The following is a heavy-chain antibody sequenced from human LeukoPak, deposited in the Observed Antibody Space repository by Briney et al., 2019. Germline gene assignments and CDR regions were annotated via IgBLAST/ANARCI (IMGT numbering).Heavy chain of an antibody. J-gene: IGHJ4*02. CDR2: IKQDGSEK. CDR1: GFTFSSYW. CDR3: ARVMGALFFDY. V-gene: IGHV3-7*01. Sequence: GGSLRLSCAASGFTFSSYWMSWVRQAPGKGLEWVANIKQDGSEKYYVDSVKGRFTISRGNAKNSLYLQMNSLRAEGTAVYYCARVMGALFFDYWGQGTLVTVSS.